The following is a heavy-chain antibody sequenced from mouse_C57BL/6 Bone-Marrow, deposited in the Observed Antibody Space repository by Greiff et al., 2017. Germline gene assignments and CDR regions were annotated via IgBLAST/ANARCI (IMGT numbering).Heavy chain of an antibody. Sequence: QVQLQQPGAELVKPGASVKLSCKASGYTFTSYWMHWVKQRPGQGLEWIGMIHPNSGSTNYNEKFKSKATMTVDKSSSTANMELSSLKSEDSAVYYCARSYYYDYFDYWGPGTPLTVSS. CDR3: ARSYYYDYFDY. J-gene: IGHJ2*01. CDR2: IHPNSGST. V-gene: IGHV1-64*01. D-gene: IGHD1-1*01. CDR1: GYTFTSYW.